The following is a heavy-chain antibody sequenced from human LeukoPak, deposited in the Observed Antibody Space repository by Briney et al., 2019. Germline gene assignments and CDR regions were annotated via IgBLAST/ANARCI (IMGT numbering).Heavy chain of an antibody. CDR3: AKDVHSSGWGVFDY. Sequence: PGGSLRLSCAASGFTFSTYVVNWVRQAPGKGLEWVSTITGSGGSTYYADSVKGRFTISRDNSKNTLYLQMNSLRAEDTAVYYCAKDVHSSGWGVFDYWGQGTLVTVSS. CDR2: ITGSGGST. V-gene: IGHV3-23*01. J-gene: IGHJ4*02. D-gene: IGHD6-19*01. CDR1: GFTFSTYV.